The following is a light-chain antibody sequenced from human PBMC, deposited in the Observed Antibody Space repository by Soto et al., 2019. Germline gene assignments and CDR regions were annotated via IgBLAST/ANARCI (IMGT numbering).Light chain of an antibody. J-gene: IGKJ5*01. V-gene: IGKV1-5*01. CDR2: SAS. CDR3: QQVKSYPIT. CDR1: QSISYW. Sequence: DIQMTHSPSTLSASVGSRFIITCRASQSISYWLDWYQKKKGNAPKLLIYSASTLQSGVPTRLRGSGYGTELSITISSMKAEDFGTYYCQQVKSYPITFGHGTRLEIK.